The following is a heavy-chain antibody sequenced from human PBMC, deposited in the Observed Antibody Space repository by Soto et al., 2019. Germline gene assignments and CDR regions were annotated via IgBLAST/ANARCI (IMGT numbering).Heavy chain of an antibody. CDR1: GFTFSSYA. CDR2: ISYDGSNK. CDR3: ARERIAVAGTVYYYYGMDV. J-gene: IGHJ6*02. Sequence: GGSLRLSCAASGFTFSSYAMHWVRQAPGKGLEWVAVISYDGSNKYYADSVKGRFTISRDNSKNTLYLQMNSLRAEDTAVYYCARERIAVAGTVYYYYGMDVWGQGTTVTVSS. D-gene: IGHD6-19*01. V-gene: IGHV3-30-3*01.